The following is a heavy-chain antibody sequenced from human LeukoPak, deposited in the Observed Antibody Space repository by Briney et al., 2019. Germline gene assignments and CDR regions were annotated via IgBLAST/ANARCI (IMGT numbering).Heavy chain of an antibody. D-gene: IGHD2-15*01. CDR3: ARDGGGSDC. Sequence: SETLSLTCTVSGGSISSSSYYWGWIRQPPGKGLEWIGSIYYSGSTYYNPSLKSRVTISVDTSKNQFSLKLSSVTAADTAVYYCARDGGGSDCWGQGTLVTVSS. J-gene: IGHJ4*02. V-gene: IGHV4-39*07. CDR2: IYYSGST. CDR1: GGSISSSSYY.